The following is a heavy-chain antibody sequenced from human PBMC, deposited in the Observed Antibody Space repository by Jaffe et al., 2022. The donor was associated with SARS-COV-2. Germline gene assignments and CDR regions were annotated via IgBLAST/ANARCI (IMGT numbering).Heavy chain of an antibody. D-gene: IGHD1-26*01. J-gene: IGHJ3*02. CDR3: AKPSRGGATDLFHAFDI. CDR1: GFTFSSYA. CDR2: ISGSGGST. V-gene: IGHV3-23*01. Sequence: EVQLLESGGGLVQPGGSLRLSCAASGFTFSSYAMSWVRQAPGKGLEWVSAISGSGGSTYYADSVKGRFTISRDNSKNTLYLQMNSLRAEDTAVYYCAKPSRGGATDLFHAFDIWGQGTMVTVSS.